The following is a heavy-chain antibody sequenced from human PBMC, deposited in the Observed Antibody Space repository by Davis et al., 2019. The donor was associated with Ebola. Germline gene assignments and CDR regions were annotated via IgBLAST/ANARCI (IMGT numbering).Heavy chain of an antibody. CDR1: GYGITSGFF. Sequence: PSETLSLTCAVSGYGITSGFFWGWIRQPPGKGLQWIGSVFHTGTTTYNHSLSNRPSISLDVSKNHFSLKLTSMTAADTAMYYCAGGLLSGYNYWGQGALVTVAS. J-gene: IGHJ4*02. CDR3: AGGLLSGYNY. V-gene: IGHV4-38-2*01. D-gene: IGHD3-3*01. CDR2: VFHTGTT.